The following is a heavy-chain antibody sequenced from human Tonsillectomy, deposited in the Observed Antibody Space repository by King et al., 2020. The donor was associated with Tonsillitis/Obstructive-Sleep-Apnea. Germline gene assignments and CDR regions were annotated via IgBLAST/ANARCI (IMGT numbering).Heavy chain of an antibody. CDR3: ARDVTGEYSGYDNIHYYYGMDV. D-gene: IGHD5-12*01. CDR1: GYTFTGYY. J-gene: IGHJ6*02. CDR2: INPNSGGT. V-gene: IGHV1-2*02. Sequence: VQLVESGAEVKKPGASVKVSCKGSGYTFTGYYMHWVRQAPGQGLEWMGWINPNSGGTNYAQKFQGRVTMTRDTSISTAYMELSRLRSADTAVYYCARDVTGEYSGYDNIHYYYGMDVWGQGTTVTVSS.